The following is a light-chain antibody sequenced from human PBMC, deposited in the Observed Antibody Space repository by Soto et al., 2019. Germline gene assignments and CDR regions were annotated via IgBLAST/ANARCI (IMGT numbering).Light chain of an antibody. CDR2: GAS. V-gene: IGKV3-20*01. CDR1: QSVSSY. Sequence: EIVLTQSPATLSLSPGERATLSCRASQSVSSYLAWYQQKPGQAPRLLISGASTRAAGISDRFSGSGSGTDFTRTISRLEPEDFAVYYCQHYGASPRTVGQGTKVEIK. J-gene: IGKJ1*01. CDR3: QHYGASPRT.